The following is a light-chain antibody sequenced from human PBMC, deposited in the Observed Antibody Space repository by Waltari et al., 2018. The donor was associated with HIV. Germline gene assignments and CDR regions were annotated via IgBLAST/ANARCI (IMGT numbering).Light chain of an antibody. CDR2: GNK. V-gene: IGLV1-40*01. J-gene: IGLJ2*01. CDR1: SSNIGEDYD. Sequence: QSVLTQPTSVSGAPGQRVTISCTGGSSNIGEDYDVNWYQQIPGTAPNLHISGNKNRPSGVPYRFSASKSGTSASLAITGLQAEDEADYFCQSYDRSLSDSVVFGGGTKLTVL. CDR3: QSYDRSLSDSVV.